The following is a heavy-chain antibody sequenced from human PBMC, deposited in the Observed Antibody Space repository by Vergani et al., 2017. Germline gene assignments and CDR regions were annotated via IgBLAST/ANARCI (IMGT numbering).Heavy chain of an antibody. CDR3: VRARCSGPCFMSNWFDS. CDR2: IKSDGSIT. V-gene: IGHV3-74*02. D-gene: IGHD5-12*01. Sequence: VQVVQSGAEVKKSGASVKVSCKTSGYTFSNYYMHWVRQSPEKGLVWVSRIKSDGSITNYADSVKGRFTISRDNAKNTLYLEMNSLRGDDTAIYYCVRARCSGPCFMSNWFDSWGQGTLVTVSS. J-gene: IGHJ5*01. CDR1: GYTFSNYY.